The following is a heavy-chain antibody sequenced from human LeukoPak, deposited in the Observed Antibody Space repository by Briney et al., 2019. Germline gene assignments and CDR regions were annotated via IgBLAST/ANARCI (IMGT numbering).Heavy chain of an antibody. CDR1: GGSFSGYY. CDR2: INHSGST. D-gene: IGHD3-10*01. Sequence: SETLSLTCAVYGGSFSGYYWSWIRQPPGKGLEWIGEINHSGSTNYNPSLKSRVTTSVDTSKNQFSLKLSPVTAADTAVYYCARGGYYGSGSHRYYYHYYGMDVWGQGTTVTVSS. J-gene: IGHJ6*02. V-gene: IGHV4-34*01. CDR3: ARGGYYGSGSHRYYYHYYGMDV.